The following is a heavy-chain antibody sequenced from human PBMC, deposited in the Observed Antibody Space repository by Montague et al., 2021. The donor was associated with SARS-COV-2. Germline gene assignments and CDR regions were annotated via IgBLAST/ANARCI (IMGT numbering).Heavy chain of an antibody. V-gene: IGHV4-59*01. J-gene: IGHJ4*02. Sequence: SETLSLTCTVSGGSMRGYYWSWIRQPPGEGLEWIGYIYYSGSTDYNPSLNSRVTLSLDTSKNQFSLNLRSVTAADTAFYYCARVHYYTGYVDSWGQGTLVSVSS. CDR2: IYYSGST. CDR1: GGSMRGYY. CDR3: ARVHYYTGYVDS. D-gene: IGHD3-22*01.